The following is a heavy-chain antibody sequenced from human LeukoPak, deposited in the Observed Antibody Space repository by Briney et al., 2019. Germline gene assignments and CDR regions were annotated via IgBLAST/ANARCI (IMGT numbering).Heavy chain of an antibody. Sequence: PSETLSLTCTVSGGSISSYYWSWIRQPPGKGLEWIGYIYYSGSTNYNPSLKSRVTISVDTSKNQFSLKLSSVTAADTAVYYCARQSVAGILTYAFDIWGQGTMVTVSS. CDR1: GGSISSYY. J-gene: IGHJ3*02. CDR2: IYYSGST. V-gene: IGHV4-59*08. CDR3: ARQSVAGILTYAFDI. D-gene: IGHD6-19*01.